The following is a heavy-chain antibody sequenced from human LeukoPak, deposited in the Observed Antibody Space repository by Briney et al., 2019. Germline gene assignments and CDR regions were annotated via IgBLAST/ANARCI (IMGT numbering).Heavy chain of an antibody. CDR1: GGSISSSNW. J-gene: IGHJ6*03. CDR2: IYHSGST. Sequence: PSETLSLTCAVSGGSISSSNWWSWVRQPPGKGLEWIGEIYHSGSTNYNPSLKSRVTISVDKSKNQFSLKLSSVTAADTAVYYCAGSYYGSGSYYYYMDVWGKGTTVTISS. D-gene: IGHD3-10*01. V-gene: IGHV4-4*02. CDR3: AGSYYGSGSYYYYMDV.